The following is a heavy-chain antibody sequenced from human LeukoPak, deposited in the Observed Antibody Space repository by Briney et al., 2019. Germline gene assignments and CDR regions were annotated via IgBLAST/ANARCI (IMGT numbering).Heavy chain of an antibody. J-gene: IGHJ4*02. CDR2: INPNSGGT. D-gene: IGHD3-10*01. V-gene: IGHV1-2*02. Sequence: ASVEVSCKASGYTFTGYYMHWARQAPGQGLEWMGWINPNSGGTNYAQKFQGRVTMTRDTSISTAYMELSRLRSDDTAVYHCARVHGSGSYFDYWGQGTLVTVSS. CDR3: ARVHGSGSYFDY. CDR1: GYTFTGYY.